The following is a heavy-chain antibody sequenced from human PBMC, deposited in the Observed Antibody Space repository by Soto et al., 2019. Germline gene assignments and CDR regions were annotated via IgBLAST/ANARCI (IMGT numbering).Heavy chain of an antibody. CDR3: AKGLRECYWRDYYYGMDV. Sequence: GGSLRLSCAASGFTFSSYAMSWVRQAPGKGLEWVSAISGSGGSTYYADSVKGRFTISRDNSKNTLYLQMNSLRAEDTAVYYCAKGLRECYWRDYYYGMDVWGQGTTVTVSS. D-gene: IGHD2-21*01. J-gene: IGHJ6*02. CDR2: ISGSGGST. V-gene: IGHV3-23*01. CDR1: GFTFSSYA.